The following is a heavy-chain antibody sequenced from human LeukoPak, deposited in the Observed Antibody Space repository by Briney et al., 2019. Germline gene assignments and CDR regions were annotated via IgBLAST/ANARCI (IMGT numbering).Heavy chain of an antibody. D-gene: IGHD2-15*01. Sequence: ASVKVSCKASGYTFTSYGTSWVRQAPGQGLEWMGWISAYNGNTNYAQKLQGRVTMTTDTSTSTAYMELRSLRSDDTAVYYCARGKRGGSRKSYYYYYMDVWGKGTTVTVSS. V-gene: IGHV1-18*01. CDR3: ARGKRGGSRKSYYYYYMDV. CDR2: ISAYNGNT. CDR1: GYTFTSYG. J-gene: IGHJ6*03.